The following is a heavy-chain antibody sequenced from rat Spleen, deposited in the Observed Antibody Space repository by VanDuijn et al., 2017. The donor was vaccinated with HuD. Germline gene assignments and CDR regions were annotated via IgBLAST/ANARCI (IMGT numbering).Heavy chain of an antibody. CDR2: ITYEGSST. CDR3: ARQWDY. J-gene: IGHJ2*01. CDR1: GFTFSDSD. V-gene: IGHV5-22*01. Sequence: EVQLVESGGGLVQPGRSLKLSCAASGFTFSDSDMAWVRQGPTKGLEWIASITYEGSSTYYGDSVKGRFTISRDNAKSTLYLQMNSLRSEDTATYYCARQWDYWGQGVLVTVSS.